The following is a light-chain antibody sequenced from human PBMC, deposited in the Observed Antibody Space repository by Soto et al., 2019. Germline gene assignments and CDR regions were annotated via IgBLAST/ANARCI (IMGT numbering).Light chain of an antibody. CDR2: KAS. CDR1: QSISSW. J-gene: IGKJ4*01. Sequence: DIQMTQSPSTLSASVGDRVTITCRASQSISSWVAWYQQIPGKAPKLLIYKASSLKSGVPSRFSGSGSGTEFTLTISSLQPDDFATYYCQQYNSYSLTFGGGTKVEIK. V-gene: IGKV1-5*03. CDR3: QQYNSYSLT.